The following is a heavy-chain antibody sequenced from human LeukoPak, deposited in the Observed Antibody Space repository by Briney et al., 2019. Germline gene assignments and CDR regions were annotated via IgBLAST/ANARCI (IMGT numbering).Heavy chain of an antibody. V-gene: IGHV3-11*01. CDR1: GFTFSDYY. J-gene: IGHJ4*02. CDR2: ISSSGSTI. CDR3: ARDRHLATPYSSSPGPVGY. Sequence: PGGSLRLSCAASGFTFSDYYMSWIRQAPGKGLEWVSYISSSGSTIYYADSVKGRFTISRDNAKNSLYLQMNSLRAEDTAVYYCARDRHLATPYSSSPGPVGYWGQGTLVTVSS. D-gene: IGHD6-13*01.